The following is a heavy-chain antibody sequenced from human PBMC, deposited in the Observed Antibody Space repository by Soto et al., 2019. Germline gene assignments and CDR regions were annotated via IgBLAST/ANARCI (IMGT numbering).Heavy chain of an antibody. CDR3: AKDTPQEWLLVCHY. J-gene: IGHJ4*02. CDR2: ISGSGDST. D-gene: IGHD3-3*01. CDR1: GFTFSNYA. Sequence: EVQLLESGGGLVQPGGSLRLSCAGSGFTFSNYAMSWVRQAPGKGLEWVSAISGSGDSTYYANSVKGRFTISRDNSKNPLYLQMNSLRAEDTAVYYCAKDTPQEWLLVCHYWGQGTLVTVSS. V-gene: IGHV3-23*01.